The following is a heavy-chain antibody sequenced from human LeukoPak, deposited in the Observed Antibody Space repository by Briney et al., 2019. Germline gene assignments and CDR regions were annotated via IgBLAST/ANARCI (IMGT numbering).Heavy chain of an antibody. V-gene: IGHV4-34*01. CDR1: GGSFSGYY. J-gene: IGHJ4*02. D-gene: IGHD3-22*01. CDR2: ITHSGST. CDR3: ARNGDDSSDYYYFDY. Sequence: SETLSLTCAVYGGSFSGYYWSWIRQPPGKGLEWIGAITHSGSTNYNPSLKSRVTISLDTSKNQFSLKLSSVTAADTAIYYCARNGDDSSDYYYFDYWGQGTLVTVSS.